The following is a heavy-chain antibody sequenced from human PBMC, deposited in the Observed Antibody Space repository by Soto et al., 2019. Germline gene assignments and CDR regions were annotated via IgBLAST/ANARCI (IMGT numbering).Heavy chain of an antibody. J-gene: IGHJ4*02. CDR1: EFTFSSYA. Sequence: EVQLLESGGGLVQPGGSLRLSCAASEFTFSSYAMSWVRQAPGTGLEWVSVISGSGGSTYYADSVKGRFTISRDNSKNTLYLQMNSLRAEDTAVYYCAKASSGRFDYWGQGTLVTVSS. V-gene: IGHV3-23*01. D-gene: IGHD3-10*01. CDR3: AKASSGRFDY. CDR2: ISGSGGST.